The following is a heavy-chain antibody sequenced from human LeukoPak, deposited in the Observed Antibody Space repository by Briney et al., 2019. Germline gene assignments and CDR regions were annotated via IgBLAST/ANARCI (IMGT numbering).Heavy chain of an antibody. CDR1: GGSISSSSYY. CDR2: IYYSGST. V-gene: IGHV4-39*01. J-gene: IGHJ5*02. CDR3: AKDTTVTTAHHWFDP. Sequence: PSETLSLTCTVSGGSISSSSYYWGWIRQPPGKGLEWIGSIYYSGSTYYNPSLKSRVTISVDTSKNQFSLKLSSVAAADTAVYYCAKDTTVTTAHHWFDPWGQGTLVTVSS. D-gene: IGHD4-17*01.